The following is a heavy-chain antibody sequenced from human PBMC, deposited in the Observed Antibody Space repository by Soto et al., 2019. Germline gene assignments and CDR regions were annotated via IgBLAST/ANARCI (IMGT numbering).Heavy chain of an antibody. D-gene: IGHD6-19*01. CDR1: GFTFSDYA. Sequence: VQLVESGGGVVQPGRSLRLSCAASGFTFSDYAMHWVRQAPGKGLEWVAVVSHDGRNTHYADSVKGRFTISRDSSKNPISLEMPSLRAEDTAVNYGAKGARQWLVTSDFNYWGQGALVTVSS. V-gene: IGHV3-30*18. CDR3: AKGARQWLVTSDFNY. J-gene: IGHJ4*02. CDR2: VSHDGRNT.